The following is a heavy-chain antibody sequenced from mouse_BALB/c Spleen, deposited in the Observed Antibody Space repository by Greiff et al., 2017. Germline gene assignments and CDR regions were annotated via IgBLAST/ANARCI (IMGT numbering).Heavy chain of an antibody. D-gene: IGHD3-1*01. V-gene: IGHV5-17*02. CDR1: GFTFSSFG. CDR2: ISSGSSTI. Sequence: EVQRVESGGGLVQPGGSRKLSCAASGFTFSSFGMHWVRQAPEKGLEWVAYISSGSSTIYYADTVKGRFTISRDNPKNTLFLQMTSLRSEDTAMYYCARVAARATYGWFAYWGQGTLVTVSA. CDR3: ARVAARATYGWFAY. J-gene: IGHJ3*01.